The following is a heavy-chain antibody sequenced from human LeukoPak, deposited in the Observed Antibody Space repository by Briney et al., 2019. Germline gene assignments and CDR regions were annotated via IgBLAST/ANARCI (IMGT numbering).Heavy chain of an antibody. Sequence: SETLSLTCTVSGGSISSSSYYWGWIRQPPGKGLEWIGSIYYSGSTYYNPSLKSRVTISVDTSKNQFSLKLTSVTAADTAVYYCARTTSSGWSRFFDFWSQGSLVTVSS. J-gene: IGHJ4*02. CDR3: ARTTSSGWSRFFDF. V-gene: IGHV4-39*07. D-gene: IGHD6-19*01. CDR2: IYYSGST. CDR1: GGSISSSSYY.